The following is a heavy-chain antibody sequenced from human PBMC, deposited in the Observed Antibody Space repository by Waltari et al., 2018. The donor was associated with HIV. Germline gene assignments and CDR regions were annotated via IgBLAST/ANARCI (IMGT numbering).Heavy chain of an antibody. CDR3: ARIGTFPHNYAIDF. J-gene: IGHJ6*02. CDR1: GFTFTNYW. Sequence: EVQLMESGGGLVQSGGSLRLSCAASGFTFTNYWMSWVRQTPGEGREWVAYIKDDGSEKYYTGSVKGRFTISRDNAKNSMFLQMNSLRAEDTAVYYCARIGTFPHNYAIDFWGQGTTVTVSS. CDR2: IKDDGSEK. V-gene: IGHV3-7*01. D-gene: IGHD1-26*01.